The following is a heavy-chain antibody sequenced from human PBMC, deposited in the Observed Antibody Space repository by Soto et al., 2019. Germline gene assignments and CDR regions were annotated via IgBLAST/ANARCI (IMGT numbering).Heavy chain of an antibody. Sequence: QVQLVESGGGVVQPGRSLRLSCAASGFIFNGYGLHWVRQAPGKGLEWVAMISYDGSNKYYADSVKGRFTISRDNSKNTMYLQRNSLRPEDTAVYYCAREGNGYKYYFDYWGQGTLVTVSS. CDR2: ISYDGSNK. J-gene: IGHJ4*02. CDR1: GFIFNGYG. D-gene: IGHD5-12*01. CDR3: AREGNGYKYYFDY. V-gene: IGHV3-30*04.